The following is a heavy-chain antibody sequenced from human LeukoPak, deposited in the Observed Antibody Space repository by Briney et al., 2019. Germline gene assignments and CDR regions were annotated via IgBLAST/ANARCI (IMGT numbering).Heavy chain of an antibody. CDR2: ISYDGSNK. J-gene: IGHJ4*02. Sequence: GGSLRLSCAASGFTFSSYAMHWVRQAPGKGLEWVAVISYDGSNKYYADSVKGRFTISRDNSKNTLYLQMNSLRAEDTAVYYCARGGDVTPHFDYWGQGTLVTVSS. CDR3: ARGGDVTPHFDY. V-gene: IGHV3-30-3*01. CDR1: GFTFSSYA. D-gene: IGHD2-21*02.